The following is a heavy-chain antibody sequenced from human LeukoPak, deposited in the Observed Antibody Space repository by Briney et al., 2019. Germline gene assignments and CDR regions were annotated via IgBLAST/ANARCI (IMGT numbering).Heavy chain of an antibody. CDR2: INPNSGGT. CDR3: TRDRGYDYFFDY. V-gene: IGHV1-2*06. J-gene: IGHJ4*02. D-gene: IGHD5-12*01. Sequence: ASVKVSCKASGYTLTGYYMHWVRQAPGQGLEWMGRINPNSGGTNYAQKFQGRVTMTRDTSISTAYMELSRLRSDDTAVYYCTRDRGYDYFFDYWGQGTLVTVSS. CDR1: GYTLTGYY.